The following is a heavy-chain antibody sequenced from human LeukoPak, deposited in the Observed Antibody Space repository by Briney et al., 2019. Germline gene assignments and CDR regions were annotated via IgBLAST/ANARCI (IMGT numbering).Heavy chain of an antibody. D-gene: IGHD3-3*01. CDR2: INHSGGT. Sequence: PSETLSLTCAVYGGSFSGYYWSWIRQPPGKGLEWIGEINHSGGTNYNPSLKSRVTISVDTSKNQFSLKLSSVTAADTAVYYCARGLTGSGYYTGRVKNWFDPWGQGTLVTVSS. CDR3: ARGLTGSGYYTGRVKNWFDP. CDR1: GGSFSGYY. J-gene: IGHJ5*02. V-gene: IGHV4-34*01.